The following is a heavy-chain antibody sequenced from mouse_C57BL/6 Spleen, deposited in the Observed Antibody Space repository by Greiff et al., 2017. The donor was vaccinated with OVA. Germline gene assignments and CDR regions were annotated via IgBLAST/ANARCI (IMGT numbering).Heavy chain of an antibody. CDR3: ARAKGRELDY. J-gene: IGHJ2*01. CDR1: GYTFTSYW. Sequence: QVQLQQPGAELVRPGSSVKLSCKASGYTFTSYWMHWVKQRPIQGLEWIGNIDPSDSETHYNQKFKDKATLTVDKSSSTAYMQLSSLTSEDSAVYCYARAKGRELDYWGQGTTLTVSS. V-gene: IGHV1-52*01. CDR2: IDPSDSET.